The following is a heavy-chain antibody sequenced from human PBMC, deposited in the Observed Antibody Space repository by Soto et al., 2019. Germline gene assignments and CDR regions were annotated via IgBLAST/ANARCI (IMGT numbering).Heavy chain of an antibody. Sequence: SLRLSCAASGFTFSSYGMHWVRQAPGKGLEWVAVIWYDGSNKYYADSVKGRFTISRDNSKNTLYLQMNSLRAEDTAVYYCARESASIAAAGTFDYYYYGMDVWGQGTTVTVSS. CDR3: ARESASIAAAGTFDYYYYGMDV. D-gene: IGHD6-13*01. J-gene: IGHJ6*02. V-gene: IGHV3-33*01. CDR1: GFTFSSYG. CDR2: IWYDGSNK.